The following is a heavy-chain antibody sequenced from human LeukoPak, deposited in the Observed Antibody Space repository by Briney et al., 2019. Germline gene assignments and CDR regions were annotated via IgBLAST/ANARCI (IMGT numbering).Heavy chain of an antibody. CDR2: TYYRSKWYN. J-gene: IGHJ4*02. CDR3: VREGVGATMAN. D-gene: IGHD1-26*01. V-gene: IGHV6-1*01. Sequence: SQTLSLTCAISGDTVSNKNAAWNWIRQSPPRGLEWLGRTYYRSKWYNDYAVSVKGRIDINPDTSKNQFSLQLNSVTPEDTAVYYCVREGVGATMANWGQGTLVTVSS. CDR1: GDTVSNKNAA.